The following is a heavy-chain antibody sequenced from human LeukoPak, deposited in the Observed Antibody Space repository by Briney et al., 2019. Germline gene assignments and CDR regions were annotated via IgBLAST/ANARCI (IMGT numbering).Heavy chain of an antibody. Sequence: GGSLRLSCAASGFTFSNAWMSWVRQAPGKGLVWVSRINTDGSITNYADSVKGRFSISRDNAKNTLYLQMSSLRAEDTAVYYCAKASTVMVYWYFDLWGRGTLVTVSS. V-gene: IGHV3-74*01. CDR1: GFTFSNAW. J-gene: IGHJ2*01. CDR2: INTDGSIT. CDR3: AKASTVMVYWYFDL. D-gene: IGHD5-18*01.